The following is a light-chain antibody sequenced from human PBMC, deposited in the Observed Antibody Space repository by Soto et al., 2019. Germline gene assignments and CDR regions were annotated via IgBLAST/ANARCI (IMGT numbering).Light chain of an antibody. Sequence: EIVMTQSPATLSVSPGESATLSCRASQSVSSNLAWYQQRPRQAPTLLLYGASTRATGIPARFSGSGCGREFTIPTRSLQYEDFAVLYFQQYNEWPPITFGQGTRLEMK. V-gene: IGKV3-15*01. CDR2: GAS. J-gene: IGKJ5*01. CDR1: QSVSSN. CDR3: QQYNEWPPIT.